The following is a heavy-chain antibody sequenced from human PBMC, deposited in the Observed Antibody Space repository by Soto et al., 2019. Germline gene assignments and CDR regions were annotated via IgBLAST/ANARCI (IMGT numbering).Heavy chain of an antibody. CDR2: ISAYNGNT. CDR1: GYTFTSYG. J-gene: IGHJ3*02. CDR3: ARVTPEDSSGLYIEGAFDI. Sequence: ASVKVSCKASGYTFTSYGISWVRQAPGQGLEWMGWISAYNGNTNYAQKLQGRVTMTTDTSTSTAYMELRSLRSDDTAVYYCARVTPEDSSGLYIEGAFDIWGQGTMVTVSS. D-gene: IGHD3-22*01. V-gene: IGHV1-18*01.